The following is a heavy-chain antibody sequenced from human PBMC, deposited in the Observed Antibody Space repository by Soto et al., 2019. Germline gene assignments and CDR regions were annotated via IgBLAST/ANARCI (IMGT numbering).Heavy chain of an antibody. CDR3: ASGFVVKPDIFKFWFDT. Sequence: GASVKVSCKASCYTFTSYGISWVRQAPGQGLEWMGWISAYNGNTNYAQKLQGRVTMTTDTSTSTAYMELRSLRSDDTAVYYCASGFVVKPDIFKFWFDTCGQGTLVSVSA. D-gene: IGHD2-2*01. J-gene: IGHJ5*02. V-gene: IGHV1-18*01. CDR2: ISAYNGNT. CDR1: CYTFTSYG.